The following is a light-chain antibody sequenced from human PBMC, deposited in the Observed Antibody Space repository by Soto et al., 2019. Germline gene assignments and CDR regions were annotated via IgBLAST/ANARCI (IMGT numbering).Light chain of an antibody. CDR3: QQTYRTHT. CDR2: AAS. J-gene: IGKJ4*01. V-gene: IGKV1-39*01. Sequence: DIQVTQSPSSLSASVGDRVTITCRASQNIKIYLNWYQQKVGKAPKLLIYAASNLQSGVPSRFSGSGSGTDFTLTISNFQPEVSAIYYCQQTYRTHTFGGGTNVEI. CDR1: QNIKIY.